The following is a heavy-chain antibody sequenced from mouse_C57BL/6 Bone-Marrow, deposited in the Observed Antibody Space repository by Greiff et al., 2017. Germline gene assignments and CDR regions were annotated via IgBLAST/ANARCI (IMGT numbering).Heavy chain of an antibody. CDR1: EYEFPSHD. Sequence: EVQLVESGGGLVQPGESLKLSCESNEYEFPSHDMSWVRKTPEKRLELVAAINSDGGSTYYPDTMERRFIISRDNTKKTLYLQMSSLRSEDTALYPLWLRRSSTYWYFDVWGTGTTVTVSS. CDR3: WLRRSSTYWYFDV. V-gene: IGHV5-2*01. CDR2: INSDGGST. D-gene: IGHD2-2*01. J-gene: IGHJ1*03.